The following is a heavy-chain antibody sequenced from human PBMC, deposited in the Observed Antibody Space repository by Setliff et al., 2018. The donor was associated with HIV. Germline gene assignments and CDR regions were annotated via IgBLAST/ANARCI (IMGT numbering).Heavy chain of an antibody. D-gene: IGHD6-19*01. J-gene: IGHJ4*02. CDR2: INPNNGNT. V-gene: IGHV1-18*04. CDR3: ARKYTGGPLDY. CDR1: GYTFTDYF. Sequence: ASVKVSCKTSGYTFTDYFLHWVRQAPGQGLEWVGWINPNNGNTKYAQNFQGRVSMTTTDTSTTTAYMELRSLTSDDTAMYYCARKYTGGPLDYWGQGTLVTVSS.